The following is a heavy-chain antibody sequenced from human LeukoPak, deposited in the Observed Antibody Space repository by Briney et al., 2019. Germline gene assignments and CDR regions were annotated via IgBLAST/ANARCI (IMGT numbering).Heavy chain of an antibody. J-gene: IGHJ4*02. Sequence: GASVKVSCKVSGYTLTELSMHWVRQAPGKGLEWMGGFDPEDGETIYAQKFQGRVTMTEDTSTDTAYMELSSLRSEDTAVYYCATDLSGSSWYYFDYWGQGTLVTISS. CDR1: GYTLTELS. V-gene: IGHV1-24*01. CDR3: ATDLSGSSWYYFDY. CDR2: FDPEDGET. D-gene: IGHD6-13*01.